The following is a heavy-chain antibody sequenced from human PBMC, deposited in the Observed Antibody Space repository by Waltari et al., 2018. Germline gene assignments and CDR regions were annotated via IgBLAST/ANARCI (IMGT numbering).Heavy chain of an antibody. J-gene: IGHJ4*02. Sequence: QVQLVQSGAEVKKPGSSVKVSCKASGGTFSSYTISWLRQAPGQGLEWMGRIIPILGIANYAQKFQGRVTITADKSTSTAYMELSSLRSEDTAVYYCARGTYYYDSSGYYPGDYWGQGTLVTVSS. CDR3: ARGTYYYDSSGYYPGDY. D-gene: IGHD3-22*01. CDR1: GGTFSSYT. CDR2: IIPILGIA. V-gene: IGHV1-69*02.